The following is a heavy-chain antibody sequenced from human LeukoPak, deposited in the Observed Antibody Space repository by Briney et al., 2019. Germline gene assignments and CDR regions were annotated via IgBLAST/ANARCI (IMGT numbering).Heavy chain of an antibody. Sequence: GGSLRLSCAASGFTFSTYAMSWVRQAPGKGLEWVSGLSGSGGSTKYADSVKGRFTISRDNSKNTLYLQMLSLRAEDTAVYYCAKELKHYFGSGTYYIPYYGMDVWGQGTTVTVSS. J-gene: IGHJ6*02. V-gene: IGHV3-23*01. D-gene: IGHD3-10*01. CDR2: LSGSGGST. CDR3: AKELKHYFGSGTYYIPYYGMDV. CDR1: GFTFSTYA.